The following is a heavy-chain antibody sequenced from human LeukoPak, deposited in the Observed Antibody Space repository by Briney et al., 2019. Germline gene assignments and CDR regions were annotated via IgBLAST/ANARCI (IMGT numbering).Heavy chain of an antibody. CDR2: INPSGGGT. CDR3: AREHSTAYPFAY. CDR1: GYNFDSYY. Sequence: ASVKVSCKASGYNFDSYYMHWVRQAPGQGLEWMGIINPSGGGTNYAQRFQGRVTMTRDTSTSTVYMELSSLRSEDTAVYHCAREHSTAYPFAYWGQGTLVTVSS. J-gene: IGHJ4*02. D-gene: IGHD2/OR15-2a*01. V-gene: IGHV1-46*02.